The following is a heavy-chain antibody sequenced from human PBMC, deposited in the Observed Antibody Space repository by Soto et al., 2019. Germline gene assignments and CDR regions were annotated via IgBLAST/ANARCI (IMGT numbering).Heavy chain of an antibody. CDR3: ARGRMRTRVTAMVKGYWFDP. Sequence: PSETLSLTCAVYGGSLSGYYWSWIRQPPGKGLEWIGEINHSGSTNYNPSLKSRVTISVDTSKSQFSLKLSSVTAADTAVYYCARGRMRTRVTAMVKGYWFDPWGQGTLVTVSS. J-gene: IGHJ5*02. CDR2: INHSGST. D-gene: IGHD5-18*01. CDR1: GGSLSGYY. V-gene: IGHV4-34*01.